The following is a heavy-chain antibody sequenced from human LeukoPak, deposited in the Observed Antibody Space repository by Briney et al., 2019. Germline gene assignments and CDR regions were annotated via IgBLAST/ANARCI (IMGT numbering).Heavy chain of an antibody. J-gene: IGHJ5*02. CDR1: GGSISSSSYY. V-gene: IGHV4-39*07. D-gene: IGHD3-22*01. CDR2: IYYSGST. Sequence: PSETLSLTCTVSGGSISSSSYYWGWIRQPPGKGLEWIGSIYYSGSTYYNPSLKSRVTISVDTSKNQFSLKLSSVTAADTAVYYCATTYYYDSSGYRGGESNWFDPWGQGTLVTVSS. CDR3: ATTYYYDSSGYRGGESNWFDP.